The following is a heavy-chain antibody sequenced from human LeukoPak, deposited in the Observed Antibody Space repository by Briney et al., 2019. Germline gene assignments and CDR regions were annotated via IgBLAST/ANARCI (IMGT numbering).Heavy chain of an antibody. V-gene: IGHV3-21*01. Sequence: GGSLRLSCAASGFTFSSYSMNWVRQAPGKGLEWVSSISSSSSYIYYADSVKGRFAISRDNAKNSLYLQMNSLRAEDTAVYYCARDQRHNWNYGYFDYWGQGTLVTVSS. CDR3: ARDQRHNWNYGYFDY. CDR1: GFTFSSYS. J-gene: IGHJ4*02. CDR2: ISSSSSYI. D-gene: IGHD1-7*01.